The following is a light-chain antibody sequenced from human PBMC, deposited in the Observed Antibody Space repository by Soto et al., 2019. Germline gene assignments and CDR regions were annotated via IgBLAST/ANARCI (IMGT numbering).Light chain of an antibody. J-gene: IGLJ1*01. CDR3: SSYAGSGNV. CDR2: EVN. Sequence: QSVLPQPPSASGSPGQSVAISCTGTSSDVGGYNYVSWYQQHPGKAPKLMIYEVNKRPSGVPDRFSGSKSGNTASLTVSGLQAEDEADYYCSSYAGSGNVFGTGTKVTVL. CDR1: SSDVGGYNY. V-gene: IGLV2-8*01.